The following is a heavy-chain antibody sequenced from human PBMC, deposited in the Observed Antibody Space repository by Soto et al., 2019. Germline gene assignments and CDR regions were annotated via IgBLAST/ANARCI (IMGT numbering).Heavy chain of an antibody. V-gene: IGHV3-23*01. CDR3: AKEPRFWSGYYFFDY. J-gene: IGHJ4*02. Sequence: GGSLRLSCAASGFTSSSYAMSWVRQAPGKGLEWVSAISGSGDSTYYADSVKGRFTISRDNSKNTVYLQMNSLRAEDTAEYYCAKEPRFWSGYYFFDYWGQGILVTVSS. CDR1: GFTSSSYA. D-gene: IGHD3-3*01. CDR2: ISGSGDST.